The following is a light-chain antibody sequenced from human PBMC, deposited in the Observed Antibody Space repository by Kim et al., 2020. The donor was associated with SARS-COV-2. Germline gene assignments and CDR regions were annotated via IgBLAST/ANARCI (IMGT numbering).Light chain of an antibody. CDR1: SSDIGSYNR. J-gene: IGLJ3*02. CDR3: SSYTSSSTWV. CDR2: DVN. V-gene: IGLV2-18*02. Sequence: GQSVPISCTGTSSDIGSYNRVSWYQQPPGTAPKLMIYDVNNRPSGVPDRFSGSKSGNTASLTISGLQAEDEADYYCSSYTSSSTWVFGGGTQLTVL.